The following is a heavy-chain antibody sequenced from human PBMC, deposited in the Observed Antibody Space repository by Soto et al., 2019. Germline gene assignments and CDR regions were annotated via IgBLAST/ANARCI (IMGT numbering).Heavy chain of an antibody. CDR1: GGSTNSSSYF. CDR2: IYYSGST. Sequence: PSETLSLTCSVSGGSTNSSSYFWGWVRQPPGKGLEGIGRIYYSGSTYYNPSPRSRVTISVDTSKNQFSLKLSSVTAADTAVFYCARHYSSGSRNWFDPWGQGTLVTVSS. J-gene: IGHJ5*02. CDR3: ARHYSSGSRNWFDP. V-gene: IGHV4-39*01. D-gene: IGHD6-19*01.